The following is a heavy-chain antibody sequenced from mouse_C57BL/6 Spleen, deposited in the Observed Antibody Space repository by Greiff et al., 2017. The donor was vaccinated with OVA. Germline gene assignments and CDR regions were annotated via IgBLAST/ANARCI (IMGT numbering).Heavy chain of an antibody. CDR1: GYSFTGYY. D-gene: IGHD2-5*01. CDR3: ARGSYSNYGAWFAY. CDR2: INPSTGGT. Sequence: VQLQQSGPELVKPGASVKISCKASGYSFTGYYMNWVKQSPEKSLEWIGEINPSTGGTTYNQKFKAKATLTVDKSSSTAYMQLKSLTSEDSAVYYWARGSYSNYGAWFAYWGQGALVTVSA. V-gene: IGHV1-42*01. J-gene: IGHJ3*01.